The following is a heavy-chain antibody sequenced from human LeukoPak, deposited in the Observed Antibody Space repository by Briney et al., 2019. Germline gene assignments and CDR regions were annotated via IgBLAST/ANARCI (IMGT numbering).Heavy chain of an antibody. CDR2: IFSSGST. D-gene: IGHD2-21*01. CDR3: ARGLAHGGIANWFDP. J-gene: IGHJ5*02. CDR1: GGSLNSFSHY. V-gene: IGHV4-39*06. Sequence: SETLSLICSVPGGSLNSFSHYWAWIRQPPGKGLEWIGCIFSSGSTYYNPSLQSRVTFSLDKSNDHFALKLTSLTAADTAVYYCARGLAHGGIANWFDPWGQGTLVTVSS.